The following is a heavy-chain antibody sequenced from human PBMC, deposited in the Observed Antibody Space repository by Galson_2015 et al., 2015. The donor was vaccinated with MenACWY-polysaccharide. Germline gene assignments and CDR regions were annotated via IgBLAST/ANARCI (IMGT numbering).Heavy chain of an antibody. J-gene: IGHJ3*02. CDR2: ISVYNGNT. V-gene: IGHV1-18*01. D-gene: IGHD3-10*01. CDR3: ARRSLVRVSFRPDDAFDI. Sequence: SVKVSCKASGYSFTSYGISWVRQAPGQGLEWMGWISVYNGNTNYAQNFQGRVTITTDTSTRTAYMDLRSLTSDDTAVYFCARRSLVRVSFRPDDAFDIWGQGTMVTVSS. CDR1: GYSFTSYG.